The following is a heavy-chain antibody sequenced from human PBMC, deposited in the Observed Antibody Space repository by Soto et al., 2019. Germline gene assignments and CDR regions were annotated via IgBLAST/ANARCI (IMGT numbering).Heavy chain of an antibody. CDR1: GGSISSGGYY. Sequence: SSETLSLTCTVSGGSISSGGYYWSWIRQHPGKGLEWIGYIYYSGSTYYNPSLKSRVTISVDTSKNQFSLKLSSVTAADTAVYYCARSGYSYGPNPLLYWGQGTPVTVSS. D-gene: IGHD5-18*01. J-gene: IGHJ4*02. CDR2: IYYSGST. CDR3: ARSGYSYGPNPLLY. V-gene: IGHV4-31*03.